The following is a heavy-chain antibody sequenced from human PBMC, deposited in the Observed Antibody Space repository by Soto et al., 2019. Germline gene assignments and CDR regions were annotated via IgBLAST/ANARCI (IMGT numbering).Heavy chain of an antibody. D-gene: IGHD1-1*01. J-gene: IGHJ4*02. CDR2: IYYSGST. CDR3: ARGTTGTFSY. Sequence: SETLSLTCTVSGGSISSYYWSWIRQPPGKGLEWIGYIYYSGSTNYNPSLKSRVTISVDTSKNQSSLKLNSVTAADTAVYYCARGTTGTFSYWGQGTLVTVSS. V-gene: IGHV4-59*01. CDR1: GGSISSYY.